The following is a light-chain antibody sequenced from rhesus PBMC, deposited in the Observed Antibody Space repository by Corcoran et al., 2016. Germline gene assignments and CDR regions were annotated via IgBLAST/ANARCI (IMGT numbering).Light chain of an antibody. Sequence: DIQMTQSPSSLSASVGDTVTITCRASQGISSYLTWFQPKPGKAPKILIYAASSLESGVPSRFRGSGSGTEFTLTISNLQPEDFAAYHCLQHNSYPLTFGGGTKVEIK. CDR3: LQHNSYPLT. CDR1: QGISSY. CDR2: AAS. V-gene: IGKV1-28*01. J-gene: IGKJ4*01.